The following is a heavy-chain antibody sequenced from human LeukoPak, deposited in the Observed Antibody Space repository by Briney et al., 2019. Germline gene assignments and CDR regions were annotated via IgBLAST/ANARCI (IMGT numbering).Heavy chain of an antibody. V-gene: IGHV1-18*01. CDR2: ISAYNGNT. CDR1: GYTFTSYG. CDR3: ARDYYGSGSYYPDY. D-gene: IGHD3-10*01. Sequence: GASVKVSCKASGYTFTSYGISWVRQAPGQGLEWMGWISAYNGNTNYAQKLQGRVTMTTDTSTSTAYMELRSLRSDDTAVYYCARDYYGSGSYYPDYWGQGTLVTVSS. J-gene: IGHJ4*02.